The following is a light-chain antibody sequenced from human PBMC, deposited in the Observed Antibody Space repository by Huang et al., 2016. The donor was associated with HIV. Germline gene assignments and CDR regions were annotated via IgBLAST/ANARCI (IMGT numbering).Light chain of an antibody. CDR1: RTVSTN. Sequence: IVMTQSPATLSVSPGERVTLSCRANRTVSTNLACYQQGPGQAPRLLIYGSSTRAPGVPARFSGSGSGTDFSLTISSLQSEDFALYYCHQYNNWLLSFGGGTRVDI. V-gene: IGKV3-15*01. CDR2: GSS. J-gene: IGKJ4*01. CDR3: HQYNNWLLS.